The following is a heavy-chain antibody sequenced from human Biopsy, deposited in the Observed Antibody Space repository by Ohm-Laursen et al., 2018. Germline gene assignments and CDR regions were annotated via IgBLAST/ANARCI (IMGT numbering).Heavy chain of an antibody. CDR2: IFYSGTT. J-gene: IGHJ6*02. Sequence: SEPLSLTCTVSGGSVSTYNYYRTWIRQPPGKGLEWIGYIFYSGTTKSNPSLKRRVRISLDTAKNQFSLNLRSVTAADTATYFCARAYYYGAGSYYSPWMEVWGQGTTVSVS. CDR1: GGSVSTYNYY. D-gene: IGHD3-10*01. CDR3: ARAYYYGAGSYYSPWMEV. V-gene: IGHV4-61*01.